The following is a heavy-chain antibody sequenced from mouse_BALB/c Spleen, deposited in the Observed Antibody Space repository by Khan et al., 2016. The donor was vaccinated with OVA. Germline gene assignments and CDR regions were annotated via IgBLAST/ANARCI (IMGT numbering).Heavy chain of an antibody. D-gene: IGHD2-10*01. V-gene: IGHV2-6-1*01. J-gene: IGHJ4*01. Sequence: QVRLQQSGPGLVAPSQSLSITCTISGFSLTNYGVHWVRQPPGKGLEWLVVIWSDGSTTYNSALKSRLTIGKDNSKRQVFLKMNSLQTDDTGMYFCARQPYYHYNIMDYWGQGTSVTVSS. CDR1: GFSLTNYG. CDR2: IWSDGST. CDR3: ARQPYYHYNIMDY.